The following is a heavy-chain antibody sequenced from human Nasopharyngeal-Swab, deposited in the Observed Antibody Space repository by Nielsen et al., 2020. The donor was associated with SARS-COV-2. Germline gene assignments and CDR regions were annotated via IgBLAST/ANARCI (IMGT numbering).Heavy chain of an antibody. J-gene: IGHJ4*02. D-gene: IGHD3-16*02. CDR1: GFTFSSYS. CDR3: ARDRENVWGSYRVPLLDY. CDR2: ISSSSSCI. Sequence: GGSLRLSCAASGFTFSSYSMNWVRQATGKGLEWVSSISSSSSCIYYADSVKGRFTISRDNAKNSLYLQMNSLRAEDTAVYYCARDRENVWGSYRVPLLDYWGQGTLVTVSS. V-gene: IGHV3-21*01.